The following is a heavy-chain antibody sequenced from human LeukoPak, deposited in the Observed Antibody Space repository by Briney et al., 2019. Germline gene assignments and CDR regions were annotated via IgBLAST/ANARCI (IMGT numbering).Heavy chain of an antibody. CDR3: AREAYYDHLYYFDY. CDR1: GFTFSSFA. D-gene: IGHD3-22*01. J-gene: IGHJ4*02. V-gene: IGHV3-21*04. CDR2: ISGSGANT. Sequence: PGGSLRLSCVASGFTFSSFAMNWVRQAPGKGLEWVSGISGSGANTYYADSVKGRFTVSRDNAKNSLYLQMNSLRAEDTAVYYCAREAYYDHLYYFDYWGQGTLVTVSS.